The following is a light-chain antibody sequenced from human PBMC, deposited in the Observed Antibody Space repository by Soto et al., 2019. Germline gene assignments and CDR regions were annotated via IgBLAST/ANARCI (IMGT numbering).Light chain of an antibody. Sequence: EIVMTQSPATLSVSPGERATLSCRASQSVSSNLAWYQQKPGQAPRLLIYGASTRATGIPARFSGSGSGTEFPLTISSLQSEDFAVYYCQQYNNLPPLTFGGGTKVEIK. CDR2: GAS. CDR1: QSVSSN. V-gene: IGKV3-15*01. J-gene: IGKJ4*01. CDR3: QQYNNLPPLT.